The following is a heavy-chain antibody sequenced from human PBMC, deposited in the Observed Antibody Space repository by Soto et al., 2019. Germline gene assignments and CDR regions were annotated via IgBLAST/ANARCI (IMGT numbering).Heavy chain of an antibody. CDR3: ASGAGGGYYYDAFAI. CDR1: GFTFSTYG. CDR2: MGNDGTNE. Sequence: QVQLVASGGGVVQPGRSLRLSCAASGFTFSTYGMHWVRQAPGKGLEWVADMGNDGTNEYYADSVRGRFTISRDNSKKALYLQMNSLRAEETAMYHCASGAGGGYYYDAFAIWGQGTVVTVSS. V-gene: IGHV3-33*01. J-gene: IGHJ3*02. D-gene: IGHD1-26*01.